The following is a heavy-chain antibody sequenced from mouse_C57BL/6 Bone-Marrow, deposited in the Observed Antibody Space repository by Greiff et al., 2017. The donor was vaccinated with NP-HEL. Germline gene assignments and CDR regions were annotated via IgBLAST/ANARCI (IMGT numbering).Heavy chain of an antibody. CDR3: ARSYSNYDYWYFDV. J-gene: IGHJ1*03. D-gene: IGHD2-5*01. CDR2: INPSTGGT. V-gene: IGHV1-42*01. Sequence: VQLQQSGPELVKPGASVKISCKASGYSFTGYYMNWVKQSPEKSLEWIGEINPSTGGTTYNQKFKAKATLTVDKSSSTAYMQLKSLTSEDSAVYYCARSYSNYDYWYFDVWGTGTTVTVSS. CDR1: GYSFTGYY.